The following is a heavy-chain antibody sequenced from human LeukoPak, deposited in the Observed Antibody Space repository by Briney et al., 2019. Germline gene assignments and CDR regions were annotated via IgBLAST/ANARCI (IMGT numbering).Heavy chain of an antibody. CDR2: ISGSGGST. J-gene: IGHJ4*02. D-gene: IGHD2-15*01. V-gene: IGHV3-23*01. CDR1: GFTFSSYA. Sequence: GGSLRLSCAASGFTFSSYAMSWVRQAPGKGLEWVSAISGSGGSTYYADSVKGRFTISRDNAKNSLYLQMNSLRAEDTAVYYCARGAVAGDLDYWGQGTLVTVSS. CDR3: ARGAVAGDLDY.